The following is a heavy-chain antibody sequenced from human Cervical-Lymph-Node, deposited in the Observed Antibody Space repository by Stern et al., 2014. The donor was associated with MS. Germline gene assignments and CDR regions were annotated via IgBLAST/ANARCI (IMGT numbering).Heavy chain of an antibody. CDR2: IWYDGSNK. CDR1: GFTFSSYG. CDR3: ASQLLPYYYGMDV. V-gene: IGHV3-33*01. D-gene: IGHD1-26*01. J-gene: IGHJ6*02. Sequence: QMQLVQSGGGVVQPGRSLRLSCAASGFTFSSYGMHWVRQAPGKGLEWVAVIWYDGSNKYYADSVKGRFTISRDNSKNTLYLQMNSLRAEDTAVYYCASQLLPYYYGMDVWGQGTTVTVSS.